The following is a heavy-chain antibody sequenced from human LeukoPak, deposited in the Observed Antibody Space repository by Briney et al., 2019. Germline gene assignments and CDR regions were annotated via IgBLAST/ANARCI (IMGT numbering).Heavy chain of an antibody. J-gene: IGHJ2*01. CDR3: TRRAARWQFDL. V-gene: IGHV3-9*01. CDR1: GFNFDDYA. D-gene: IGHD5-24*01. Sequence: GGSLRLSCSVSGFNFDDYAMHWVRQAPGRGLEWVSGINWKTGNGIYADSVKGRFTISRDNAKNSLYLQMSSLRAEDTALYYCTRRAARWQFDLWGRGTLLTVSS. CDR2: INWKTGNG.